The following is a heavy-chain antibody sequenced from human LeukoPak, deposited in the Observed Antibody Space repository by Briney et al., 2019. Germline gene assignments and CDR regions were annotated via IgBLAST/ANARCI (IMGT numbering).Heavy chain of an antibody. D-gene: IGHD3-22*01. CDR1: GGSISSGSYY. J-gene: IGHJ4*02. V-gene: IGHV4-61*02. Sequence: SQTLSLTCTVPGGSISSGSYYWSWIRQPAGKGLEWIGRIYTSGSTNYNPSLKSRVTISVDTSKNQFSLKLSSVTAADTAVYYCALRGDSSGYYAPFDYWGQGTLVTVSS. CDR3: ALRGDSSGYYAPFDY. CDR2: IYTSGST.